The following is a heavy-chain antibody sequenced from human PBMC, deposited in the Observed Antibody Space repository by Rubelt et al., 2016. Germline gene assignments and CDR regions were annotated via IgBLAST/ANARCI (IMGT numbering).Heavy chain of an antibody. V-gene: IGHV1-3*01. J-gene: IGHJ4*02. Sequence: QVQLVQSGAEVKKPGASVKVSCKASGYTFTSYALHWVRQAPGQRLEWMGWISAGNGNTTGSQKFQGMVTITGDTSAGPAYMELSSLRSEDTAVYYCAREGLAVAQDYWGQGTLVTVSS. CDR3: AREGLAVAQDY. D-gene: IGHD6-19*01. CDR2: ISAGNGNT. CDR1: GYTFTSYA.